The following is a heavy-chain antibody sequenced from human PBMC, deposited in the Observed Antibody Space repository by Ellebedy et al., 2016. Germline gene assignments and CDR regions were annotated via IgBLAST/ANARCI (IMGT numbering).Heavy chain of an antibody. Sequence: SETLSLTXTVSGDSITSDRYYWTWIRQHPGKGLEWIGYISYSGSPYYNASLDSRVTISLYTSVNQFSLRLTSVTAADTAVYYCARVTRDIPSYYYYMDVWGKGTTVTVSS. CDR2: ISYSGSP. V-gene: IGHV4-31*03. CDR3: ARVTRDIPSYYYYMDV. CDR1: GDSITSDRYY. J-gene: IGHJ6*03.